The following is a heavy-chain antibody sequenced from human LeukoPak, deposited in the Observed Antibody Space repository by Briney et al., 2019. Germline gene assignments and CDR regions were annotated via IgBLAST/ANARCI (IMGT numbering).Heavy chain of an antibody. D-gene: IGHD7-27*01. V-gene: IGHV4-59*01. CDR2: IYYSGST. J-gene: IGHJ6*02. CDR1: GGSISSYY. CDR3: AREVLGRNYYYGMDV. Sequence: ETLSLTCTVSGGSISSYYWSWIRQPPGKGLEWIGYIYYSGSTNYNPSLKSRVTISVDTSRNQFSLKLSSVTAADTAVYYCAREVLGRNYYYGMDVWGQGTTVTVSS.